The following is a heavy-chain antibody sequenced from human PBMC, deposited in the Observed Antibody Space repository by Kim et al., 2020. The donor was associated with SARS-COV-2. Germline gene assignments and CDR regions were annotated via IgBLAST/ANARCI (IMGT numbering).Heavy chain of an antibody. CDR1: GFTFSSYS. CDR2: ISSSSSYI. CDR3: ASGHYDYVWGSYEFDY. J-gene: IGHJ4*02. D-gene: IGHD3-16*01. Sequence: GGSLRLSCAASGFTFSSYSMNWVRQAPGKGLERVSSISSSSSYIYYADSVKGRFTISRDNAKNSLYLQMNSLRAEDTAEYYCASGHYDYVWGSYEFDYWGQGTLVTVSS. V-gene: IGHV3-21*01.